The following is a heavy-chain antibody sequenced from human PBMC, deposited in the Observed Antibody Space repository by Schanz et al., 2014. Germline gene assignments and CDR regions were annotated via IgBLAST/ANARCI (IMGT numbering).Heavy chain of an antibody. Sequence: EVQLVESGGGLLQPGGSLRLSCAVSGFTVNTNYMSWVRQAPGKGLEWISSMYINSGSTQYADSVKGRFIISRDSSKNTLVLQMNSLRAEDTAVYFCARDGGRDGYNLAFDVWGQGTLVTVSS. D-gene: IGHD5-12*01. J-gene: IGHJ3*01. CDR1: GFTVNTNY. CDR3: ARDGGRDGYNLAFDV. CDR2: MYINSGST. V-gene: IGHV3-53*01.